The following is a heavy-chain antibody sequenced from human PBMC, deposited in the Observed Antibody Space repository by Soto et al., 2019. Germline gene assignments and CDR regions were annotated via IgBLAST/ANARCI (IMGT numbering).Heavy chain of an antibody. CDR1: GFTFSSYG. J-gene: IGHJ6*02. CDR2: ISYDGGNK. Sequence: GGSLRLSCAASGFTFSSYGMHWVRQAPGKGLEWVAVISYDGGNKYYADSVKGRFTISRDNSKNTLYLQMNSLRAEDTAVYYCAKDEDSSGWFGSYYYYGMDVWGQGTTVTVS. V-gene: IGHV3-30*18. D-gene: IGHD6-19*01. CDR3: AKDEDSSGWFGSYYYYGMDV.